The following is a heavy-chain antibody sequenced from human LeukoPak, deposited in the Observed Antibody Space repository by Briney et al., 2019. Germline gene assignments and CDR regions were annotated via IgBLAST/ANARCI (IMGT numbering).Heavy chain of an antibody. V-gene: IGHV4-31*03. Sequence: SETLSLTCTVSGGSISSGGYYWSWIRQHPGKGLEWIGYTYYSGSTYYNPSLKSRVTISVDTSKNQFSLKLSFVTAADTAVYYCARGRTDYDFFGWGQGTLVTVSS. CDR3: ARGRTDYDFFG. D-gene: IGHD3-3*01. CDR1: GGSISSGGYY. CDR2: TYYSGST. J-gene: IGHJ4*02.